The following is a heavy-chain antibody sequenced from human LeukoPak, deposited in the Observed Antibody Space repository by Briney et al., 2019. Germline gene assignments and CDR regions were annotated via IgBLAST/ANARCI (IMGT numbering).Heavy chain of an antibody. CDR1: GFTFRVYA. J-gene: IGHJ6*02. V-gene: IGHV3-21*01. Sequence: GGSLRLSCAASGFTFRVYAMTWVRQAPGKGLEWVSSISSSSSYIYYADSVKGRFTISRDNAKNSLYLQMNSLRAEDTAVYYCAREKADYGDYGDYYYGMDVWGQGTTVTVSS. CDR3: AREKADYGDYGDYYYGMDV. D-gene: IGHD4-17*01. CDR2: ISSSSSYI.